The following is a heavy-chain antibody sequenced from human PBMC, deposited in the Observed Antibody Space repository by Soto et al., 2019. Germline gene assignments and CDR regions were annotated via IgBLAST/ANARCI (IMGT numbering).Heavy chain of an antibody. CDR1: GYTSADFG. D-gene: IGHD2-2*01. J-gene: IGHJ5*01. CDR2: VSGNNGAS. V-gene: IGHV1-18*04. Sequence: ASVKVSCKASGYTSADFGISWVRQAPGQGLEWMGWVSGNNGASNPAPKVQGRITMTLDTSTGVSYMDLRSLRSDDTAIYYCVRDQKYFRVKGTWFDSWGQGTLVTVSS. CDR3: VRDQKYFRVKGTWFDS.